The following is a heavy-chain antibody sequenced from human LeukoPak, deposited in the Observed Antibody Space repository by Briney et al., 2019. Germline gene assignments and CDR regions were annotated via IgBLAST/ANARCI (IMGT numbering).Heavy chain of an antibody. J-gene: IGHJ3*02. CDR3: ARAWELLRGHDAFEI. D-gene: IGHD1-26*01. V-gene: IGHV4-59*01. Sequence: SETLSLTCTVSGGSISSYYWSWIRQPPGKGLEWIGYIYYSGSTNYNPSLKSRVTISVDTSKNQFSLKLSSVTAADTAVYYCARAWELLRGHDAFEIWGQGTMVTVSS. CDR2: IYYSGST. CDR1: GGSISSYY.